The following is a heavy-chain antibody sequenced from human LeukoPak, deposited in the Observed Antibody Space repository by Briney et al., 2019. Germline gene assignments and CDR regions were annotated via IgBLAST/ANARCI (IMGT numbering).Heavy chain of an antibody. J-gene: IGHJ1*01. Sequence: GGSLRLSCAASGFTFSSYGMHWVRQAPGKGLEWVAVISYDGSNKYYADSVKGRFTISRDNSKNTLYLQMNSLRAEDTAVYYCAKDKSAVVVAAEYFQHWGQGTLVTVSS. D-gene: IGHD2-15*01. V-gene: IGHV3-30*18. CDR1: GFTFSSYG. CDR3: AKDKSAVVVAAEYFQH. CDR2: ISYDGSNK.